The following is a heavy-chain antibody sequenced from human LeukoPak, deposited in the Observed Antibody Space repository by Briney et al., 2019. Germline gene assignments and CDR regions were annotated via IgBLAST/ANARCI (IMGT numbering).Heavy chain of an antibody. CDR1: GYTFTSYY. V-gene: IGHV1-46*01. D-gene: IGHD3-10*01. Sequence: GASVKVSCKASGYTFTSYYMHWVRQAPGQGLEWMGIINPSGGSTSYAQKFQGRVTMTRDTSTSTVYMELSSLRSEDTAVYYCARGPPILLWFGDPTPDFDYWGQGTLVTVSS. CDR2: INPSGGST. CDR3: ARGPPILLWFGDPTPDFDY. J-gene: IGHJ4*02.